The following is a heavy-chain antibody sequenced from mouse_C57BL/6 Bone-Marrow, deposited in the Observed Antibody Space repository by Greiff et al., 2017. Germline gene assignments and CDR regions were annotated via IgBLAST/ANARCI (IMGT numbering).Heavy chain of an antibody. CDR2: IDPSDSYT. J-gene: IGHJ3*01. V-gene: IGHV1-69*01. CDR3: ARENDGYYVAH. D-gene: IGHD2-3*01. CDR1: GYTFTSYW. Sequence: VQLQQPGAELVMPGASVKLSCKASGYTFTSYWMHWVKQRPGQGLEWIGEIDPSDSYTNYNQKFKGKSTLTVDKSSSTAYMQLSSLTSEDSAVYYCARENDGYYVAHWGQGTLVTVSA.